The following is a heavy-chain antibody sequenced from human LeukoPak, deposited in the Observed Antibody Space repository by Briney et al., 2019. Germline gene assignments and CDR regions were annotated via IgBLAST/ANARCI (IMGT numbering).Heavy chain of an antibody. Sequence: GGSLRLSCAASGFTFTNYAMTWVRQAPGKGLEWVSVIGASGADTYYSDSVEGRFTVSRDNSQNTLFLHMSSLRAEDTAVYFCARRPRDTSGYYLGAFHDWGQGTTVTVSS. CDR2: IGASGADT. CDR1: GFTFTNYA. D-gene: IGHD3-22*01. V-gene: IGHV3-23*01. J-gene: IGHJ3*01. CDR3: ARRPRDTSGYYLGAFHD.